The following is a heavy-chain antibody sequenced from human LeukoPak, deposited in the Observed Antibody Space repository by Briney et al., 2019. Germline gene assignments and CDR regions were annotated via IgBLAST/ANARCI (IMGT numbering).Heavy chain of an antibody. D-gene: IGHD3-22*01. CDR1: GFTVSSNY. CDR3: ARDQDDSSGYSTSDY. CDR2: IYSGGST. Sequence: GGSLRLSCAASGFTVSSNYMSWVRQAPGKGLEWVSVIYSGGSTYYADSVKGRFTISRDNSKNTLYLQMNSLRAEDTAVYYCARDQDDSSGYSTSDYWGQGTLVTVSS. J-gene: IGHJ4*02. V-gene: IGHV3-66*01.